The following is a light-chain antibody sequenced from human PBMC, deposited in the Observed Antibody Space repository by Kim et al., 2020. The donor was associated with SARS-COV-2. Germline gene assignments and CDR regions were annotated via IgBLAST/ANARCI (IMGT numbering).Light chain of an antibody. CDR2: GAS. Sequence: EIVMTQSQATLSVSPGERATLSCRASQSVSSSLAWYQQKPGQVPRLLIYGASTRATGIPARFSGSGSGTEFTLTISSLQSEDFAVYYCQQYNNWPPTFGQGTKVDIK. V-gene: IGKV3-15*01. CDR3: QQYNNWPPT. CDR1: QSVSSS. J-gene: IGKJ1*01.